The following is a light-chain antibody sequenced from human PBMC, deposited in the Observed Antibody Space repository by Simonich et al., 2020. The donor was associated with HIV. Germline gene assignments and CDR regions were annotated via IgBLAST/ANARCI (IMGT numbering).Light chain of an antibody. Sequence: EIVLTQSPATLSLSPGERATLSCRASQSVGSYLAWYQQKPGQAPRLLIYDASNRATGIPARFSGSGSGTDFTLTISSLEPEDFAVYYCQQYHNWPPITFGQGTRLEIK. V-gene: IGKV3-11*01. J-gene: IGKJ5*01. CDR2: DAS. CDR3: QQYHNWPPIT. CDR1: QSVGSY.